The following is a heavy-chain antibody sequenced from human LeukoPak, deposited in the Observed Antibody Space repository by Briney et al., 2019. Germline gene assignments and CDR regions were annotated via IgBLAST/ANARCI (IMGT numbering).Heavy chain of an antibody. CDR2: ISNNGSII. Sequence: GGSLRLSCAASGFTFSSYEMNWVRQAPGKGLEWVSYISNNGSIIYYADSVKGRFTISRDNAKNSLYLQMNSLRAEDTAVYYCARDPQGAAFDIWGQGTMVTVSS. D-gene: IGHD3-16*01. J-gene: IGHJ3*02. CDR3: ARDPQGAAFDI. CDR1: GFTFSSYE. V-gene: IGHV3-48*03.